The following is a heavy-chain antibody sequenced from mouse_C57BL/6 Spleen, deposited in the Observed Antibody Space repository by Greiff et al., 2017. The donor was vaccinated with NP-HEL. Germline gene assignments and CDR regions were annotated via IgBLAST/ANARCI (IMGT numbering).Heavy chain of an antibody. Sequence: VQLKESGPGMVKPSQSLSLTCTVTGYSITSGYDWHWIRHFPGNKLEWMGYISYSGSPNYNPSLKSRISITHDTSKNHFFLKLNSVTTEDTATYYCAAYDYDGTSFAYWGQGTLVTVSA. V-gene: IGHV3-1*01. D-gene: IGHD2-4*01. CDR1: GYSITSGYD. CDR3: AAYDYDGTSFAY. J-gene: IGHJ3*01. CDR2: ISYSGSP.